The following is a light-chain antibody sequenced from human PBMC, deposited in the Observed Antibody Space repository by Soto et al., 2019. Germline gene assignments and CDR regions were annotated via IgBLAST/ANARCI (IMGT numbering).Light chain of an antibody. CDR1: SSDVGGYNY. J-gene: IGLJ1*01. V-gene: IGLV2-14*01. Sequence: QSALTQPASVSGSPGQSITISCTGTSSDVGGYNYVSWYQQHPGKAPKLMIYDVSNRPSGVSNRFSGSKSGNTASLTISGLQDEDEADYYCSSYTRSRTRVFGTGTKLTVL. CDR3: SSYTRSRTRV. CDR2: DVS.